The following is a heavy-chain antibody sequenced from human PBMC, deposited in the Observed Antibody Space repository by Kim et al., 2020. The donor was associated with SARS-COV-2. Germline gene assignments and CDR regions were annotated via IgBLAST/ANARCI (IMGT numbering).Heavy chain of an antibody. CDR1: GDSVSSNSAA. CDR2: TYYRSKWYN. Sequence: SQTLSLTCAISGDSVSSNSAAWNWIRQSPSRGLEWLGRTYYRSKWYNDYAVSVKSRITINPDTSKNQFSLQLNSVTPEDTAVYYCARDPDWAAAGIGAFDIWGQGTMVTVSS. J-gene: IGHJ3*02. D-gene: IGHD6-13*01. V-gene: IGHV6-1*01. CDR3: ARDPDWAAAGIGAFDI.